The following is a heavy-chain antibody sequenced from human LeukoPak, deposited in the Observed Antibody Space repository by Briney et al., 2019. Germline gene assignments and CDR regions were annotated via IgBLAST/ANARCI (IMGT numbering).Heavy chain of an antibody. V-gene: IGHV3-30*03. CDR1: GFTFSSYG. CDR3: AEGGVSDSGSWYGDYFDY. J-gene: IGHJ4*02. Sequence: GGSLRLSCEASGFTFSSYGMHWVRQAPGKGLEWVAVVSADGSNKQYADSVKGRFTISRDNSKNTLYLQLNSLRTEDTAVYYCAEGGVSDSGSWYGDYFDYWGQGTLVTVSS. CDR2: VSADGSNK. D-gene: IGHD6-13*01.